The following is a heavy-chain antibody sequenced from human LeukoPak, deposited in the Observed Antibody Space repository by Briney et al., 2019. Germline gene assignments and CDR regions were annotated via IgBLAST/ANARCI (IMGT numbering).Heavy chain of an antibody. CDR2: IYGVGVSI. J-gene: IGHJ4*02. V-gene: IGHV3-23*01. Sequence: GGSLRLSCVASGFTFEEYVMNWVRQAPGKGLEWLATIYGVGVSISYADSVKGRFTISRDNSNNTLYLQMNSLRAEDTAMYFCAKDLGWELPAEAYWGQGILVTVSS. CDR1: GFTFEEYV. CDR3: AKDLGWELPAEAY. D-gene: IGHD1-26*01.